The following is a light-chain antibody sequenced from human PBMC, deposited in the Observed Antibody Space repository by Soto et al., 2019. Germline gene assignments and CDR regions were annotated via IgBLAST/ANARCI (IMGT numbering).Light chain of an antibody. CDR1: SSDVGGYSW. V-gene: IGLV2-14*01. CDR2: EVI. Sequence: QSALTQPASVSGSPGQSITISCTGTSSDVGGYSWVSWYRQYPGKAPKLIIFEVIHRSSGVSNRFSGSKSGNTASLTISGLQTEDEADYYCSSYTSGTTPVIFGGGTKLTVL. J-gene: IGLJ2*01. CDR3: SSYTSGTTPVI.